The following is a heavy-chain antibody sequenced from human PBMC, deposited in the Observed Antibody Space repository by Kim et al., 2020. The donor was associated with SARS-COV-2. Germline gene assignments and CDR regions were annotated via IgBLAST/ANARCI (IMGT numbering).Heavy chain of an antibody. D-gene: IGHD2-2*02. J-gene: IGHJ4*02. CDR2: IYSGGST. CDR1: GFTVSSNY. CDR3: ARGADKYCSSTTCYTVY. V-gene: IGHV3-53*01. Sequence: GGSLRLSCAASGFTVSSNYMSWVRQAPGKGLEWVSVIYSGGSTYYADSVKGRFTISRDNSKNTLYLQMNSLRAEDTAVYYCARGADKYCSSTTCYTVYWGQGTLVTVSS.